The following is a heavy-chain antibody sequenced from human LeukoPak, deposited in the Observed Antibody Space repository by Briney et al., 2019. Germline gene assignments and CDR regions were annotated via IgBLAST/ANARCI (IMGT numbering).Heavy chain of an antibody. Sequence: ASVKVSCKASGYTFTGYYMHWVRQAPGQGLEWMGWINPNSGGTNYAQKFQGRVTMTRDTSISTAYMELSRLRSDEPAVYYCARYPHCRSTSGYSSGFDPWGQGTLVTVSS. J-gene: IGHJ5*02. V-gene: IGHV1-2*02. CDR2: INPNSGGT. CDR3: ARYPHCRSTSGYSSGFDP. CDR1: GYTFTGYY. D-gene: IGHD2-2*01.